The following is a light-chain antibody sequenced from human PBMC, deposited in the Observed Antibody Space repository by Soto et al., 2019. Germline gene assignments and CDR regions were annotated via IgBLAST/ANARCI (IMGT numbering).Light chain of an antibody. CDR2: GAS. CDR3: QQYGSSLFT. Sequence: EIVLTQSPGTLSLSPGERATLSCRASQSVSSTYLAWYQQKPGQAPRLLIHGASSRATGIPDRFSGSGSVTDFTLTISRLEPEDFAVYYCQQYGSSLFTFGPGTKVDIK. V-gene: IGKV3-20*01. CDR1: QSVSSTY. J-gene: IGKJ3*01.